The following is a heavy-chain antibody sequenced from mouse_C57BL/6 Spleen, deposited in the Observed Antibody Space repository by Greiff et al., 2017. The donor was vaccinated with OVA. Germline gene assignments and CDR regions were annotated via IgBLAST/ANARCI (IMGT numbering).Heavy chain of an antibody. V-gene: IGHV1-82*01. CDR3: ARGPYDYDGAWFAY. CDR1: GYAFSSSW. Sequence: QVQLKESGPELVKPGASVKISCKASGYAFSSSWMNWVKQRPGKGLEWIGRIYPGDGDTNYNGKFKGKATLTADKSSSTAYMQLSSLTSEDSAVYFCARGPYDYDGAWFAYWGQGTLVTVSA. CDR2: IYPGDGDT. D-gene: IGHD2-4*01. J-gene: IGHJ3*01.